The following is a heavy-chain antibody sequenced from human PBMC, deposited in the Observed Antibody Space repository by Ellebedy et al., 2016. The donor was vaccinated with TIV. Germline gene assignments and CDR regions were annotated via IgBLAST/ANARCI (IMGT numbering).Heavy chain of an antibody. J-gene: IGHJ3*01. CDR2: FYDNSIT. D-gene: IGHD1-14*01. Sequence: GESLKISCAASGFSLRTQHMTWVRQAPGKGLEWVSLFYDNSITRYPDSVRGRFTLSRHNAKNMLFLHMTSLTSEDTAVYYCARSPNNGIDTFDVWGPGTVVNVSS. V-gene: IGHV3-53*04. CDR3: ARSPNNGIDTFDV. CDR1: GFSLRTQH.